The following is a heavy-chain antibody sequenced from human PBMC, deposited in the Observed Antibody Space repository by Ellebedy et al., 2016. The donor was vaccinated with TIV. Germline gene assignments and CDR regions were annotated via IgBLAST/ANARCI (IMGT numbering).Heavy chain of an antibody. CDR1: GGAFSAYH. CDR2: INHSGSA. D-gene: IGHD1-26*01. CDR3: ASGSYYSWDY. J-gene: IGHJ4*02. V-gene: IGHV4-34*01. Sequence: MPSETLSLTCAVYGGAFSAYHWSRSRQSPGKGLEWLGEINHSGSANYNPSLKSRVTISVDTSKNQFSLNLTSVTAADTAVYYCASGSYYSWDYWGQGTLVTVSS.